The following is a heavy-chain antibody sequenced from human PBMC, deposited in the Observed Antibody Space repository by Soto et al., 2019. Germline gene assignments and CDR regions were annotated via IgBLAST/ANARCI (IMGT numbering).Heavy chain of an antibody. Sequence: GASVKVSCKASGYTFTSYYMHWVRQAPGQGLEWMGIINPSGGSTSYAQKFQGRVTMTRDTSTSTVYMELSSLRSEDTAVYYCAREGPGYSSSWLPDPDAFDIWGQGTMVTVSS. V-gene: IGHV1-46*03. CDR3: AREGPGYSSSWLPDPDAFDI. CDR2: INPSGGST. J-gene: IGHJ3*02. D-gene: IGHD6-13*01. CDR1: GYTFTSYY.